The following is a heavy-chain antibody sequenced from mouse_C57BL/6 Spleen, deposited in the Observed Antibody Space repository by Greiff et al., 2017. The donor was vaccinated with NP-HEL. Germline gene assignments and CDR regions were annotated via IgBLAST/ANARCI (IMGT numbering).Heavy chain of an antibody. J-gene: IGHJ4*01. CDR1: GYSITSGYD. V-gene: IGHV3-1*01. Sequence: EVQRVESGPGMVKPSQSLSLTCTVTGYSITSGYDWHWIRHFPGNKLEWMGYISYSGSTNYNPSLKSRISITHDTSKNHFFLKLNSVTTEDTATYYCARGGGHYYGGMDYWGQGTSVTVSS. CDR3: ARGGGHYYGGMDY. D-gene: IGHD1-2*01. CDR2: ISYSGST.